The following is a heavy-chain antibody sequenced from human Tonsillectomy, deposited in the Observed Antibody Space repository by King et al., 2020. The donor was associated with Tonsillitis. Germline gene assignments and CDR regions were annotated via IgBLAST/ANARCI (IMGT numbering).Heavy chain of an antibody. J-gene: IGHJ6*02. D-gene: IGHD1-14*01. CDR1: GFTLSSYS. CDR2: ISSSSSHI. V-gene: IGHV3-21*01. CDR3: ARVGIFNMYYYGMDV. Sequence: VQLVESGGGLVKPGGSLRLSCAASGFTLSSYSMNWVRQAPGKGLEWVSSISSSSSHIYYADSVKGRFTISRDNAKNSRYLQVNSLRVEDTAVYYCARVGIFNMYYYGMDVWGQGTTVTVSS.